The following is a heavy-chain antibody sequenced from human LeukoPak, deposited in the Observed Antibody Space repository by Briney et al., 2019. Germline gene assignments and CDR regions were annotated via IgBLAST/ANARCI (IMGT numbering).Heavy chain of an antibody. J-gene: IGHJ3*02. Sequence: PGGSLRLSCAASGFTFSSYEMNWVRQPPGKGLECVSYISSSGSTIYYADSVKGRFTISRDNAKNSLYLQMNSLRAEDTAVYYCAKLFGAFDIWGQGTMVSVSS. D-gene: IGHD3-3*01. CDR3: AKLFGAFDI. CDR2: ISSSGSTI. CDR1: GFTFSSYE. V-gene: IGHV3-48*03.